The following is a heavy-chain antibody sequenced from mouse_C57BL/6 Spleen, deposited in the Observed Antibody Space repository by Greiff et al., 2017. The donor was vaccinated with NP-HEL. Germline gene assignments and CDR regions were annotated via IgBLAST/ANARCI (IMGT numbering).Heavy chain of an antibody. D-gene: IGHD2-2*01. CDR3: ARDDGYDDYAMDY. CDR1: GYSITSGYD. Sequence: EVQGVESGPGMVKPSQSLSLTCTVTGYSITSGYDWHWIRHFPGNKLEWMGYISYSGSTNYNPSLKSRISITHDTSKNHFFLKLNSVTTEDTATYYCARDDGYDDYAMDYWGQGTSVTVSS. J-gene: IGHJ4*01. CDR2: ISYSGST. V-gene: IGHV3-1*01.